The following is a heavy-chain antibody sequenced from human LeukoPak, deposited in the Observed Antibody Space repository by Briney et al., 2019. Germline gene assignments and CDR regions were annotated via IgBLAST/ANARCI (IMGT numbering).Heavy chain of an antibody. V-gene: IGHV1-18*01. CDR2: ISAYNGNT. CDR1: GYTFTNYG. D-gene: IGHD3-10*02. J-gene: IGHJ5*02. CDR3: ARMLAKVWFDP. Sequence: ASVTVSCTASGYTFTNYGISWVRPAPAQGLEWMGWISAYNGNTNYAQKLQVRVTMTTDTSTSTAYMELRSLRSDDTAVYYCARMLAKVWFDPWGQGTLVTVSS.